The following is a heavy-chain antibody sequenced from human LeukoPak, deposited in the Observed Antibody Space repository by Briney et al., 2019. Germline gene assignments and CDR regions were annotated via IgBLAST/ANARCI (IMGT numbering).Heavy chain of an antibody. Sequence: ASVKVSCKASGYTFTSYGISWVRQATGQGLECMGWISAYNGNTNYAQKLQGRVTMTTDTSTSTAYMELRSLRSDDTAVYYCARSRNYDYVWGSYPSPFDIWGQGTMVTVSS. CDR1: GYTFTSYG. J-gene: IGHJ3*02. V-gene: IGHV1-18*01. CDR2: ISAYNGNT. CDR3: ARSRNYDYVWGSYPSPFDI. D-gene: IGHD3-16*01.